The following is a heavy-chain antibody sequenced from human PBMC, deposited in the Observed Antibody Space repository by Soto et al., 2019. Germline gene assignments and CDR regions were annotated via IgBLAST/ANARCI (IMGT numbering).Heavy chain of an antibody. CDR1: GFTFSNFS. V-gene: IGHV3-21*01. D-gene: IGHD2-2*02. J-gene: IGHJ6*02. Sequence: GGSLRLCCVGSGFTFSNFSINWVRQAPGKGLEWVSSISSRSDIYYADSLKGRFTISRDNAKNSVSLQMNSLRAEDTAVYYCAREYTAWPLAYGLDVWGQGTTVTVSS. CDR3: AREYTAWPLAYGLDV. CDR2: ISSRSDI.